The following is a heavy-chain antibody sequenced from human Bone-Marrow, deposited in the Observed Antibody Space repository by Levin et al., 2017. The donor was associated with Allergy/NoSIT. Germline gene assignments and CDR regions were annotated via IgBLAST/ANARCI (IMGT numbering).Heavy chain of an antibody. V-gene: IGHV3-11*01. CDR2: ITHDGSKM. Sequence: PGESLKISCAASGFTFSDYYMGWIRQAPGKGLELVLYITHDGSKMYSADSMKGRFTISRDNAKNSLYLQMNSLRAEDTAVYYCARESPWNGYHKLWDHWGQGTLVTVSS. CDR3: ARESPWNGYHKLWDH. D-gene: IGHD3-3*01. CDR1: GFTFSDYY. J-gene: IGHJ4*02.